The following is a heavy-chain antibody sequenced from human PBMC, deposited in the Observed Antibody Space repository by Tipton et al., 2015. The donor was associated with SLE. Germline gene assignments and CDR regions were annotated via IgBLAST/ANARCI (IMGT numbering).Heavy chain of an antibody. V-gene: IGHV4-61*02. D-gene: IGHD2-15*01. CDR2: IYNSGIT. J-gene: IGHJ6*03. CDR3: VKSVVVVSPRDYYYYMDV. CDR1: GGSISSGSYY. Sequence: TLSLTCTVSGGSISSGSYYWSWIRQPAGKGLEWIGLIYNSGITNYNPSLQSRVTLSVDMSKNQFSLRLSSVTAADTGVYYCVKSVVVVSPRDYYYYMDVWGKGTTFTVS.